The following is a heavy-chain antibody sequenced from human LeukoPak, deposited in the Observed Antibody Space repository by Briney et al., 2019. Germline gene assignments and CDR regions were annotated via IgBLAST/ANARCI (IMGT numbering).Heavy chain of an antibody. CDR3: AKEYYDSSGYYLFDY. D-gene: IGHD3-22*01. CDR1: GFMFSNYA. CDR2: VSGSGGNT. Sequence: GGSLRLSCTASGFMFSNYAMSWVRQAPGKGLDWVSGVSGSGGNTYYAESVKGRFTISRDNSKNTVNLQMNSLRAEDTAIYYCAKEYYDSSGYYLFDYWGQETLVTVSS. J-gene: IGHJ4*02. V-gene: IGHV3-23*01.